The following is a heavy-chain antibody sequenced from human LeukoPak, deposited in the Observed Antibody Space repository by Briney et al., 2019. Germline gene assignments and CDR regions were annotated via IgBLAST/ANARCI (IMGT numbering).Heavy chain of an antibody. CDR2: MNPNNGHT. J-gene: IGHJ4*02. CDR1: EYTFSGHD. Sequence: APVTVSCKASEYTFSGHDINWVRQAAGQGLEWMGWMNPNNGHTGYAQQFRGRVTMTRNASIGTAYMELTGLRSEDTAVYYCARATGTASWFYFDYWGQGSLVTVSS. D-gene: IGHD6-13*01. V-gene: IGHV1-8*01. CDR3: ARATGTASWFYFDY.